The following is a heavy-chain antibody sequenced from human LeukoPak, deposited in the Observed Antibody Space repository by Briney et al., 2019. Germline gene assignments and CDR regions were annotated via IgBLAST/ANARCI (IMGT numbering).Heavy chain of an antibody. CDR2: IRQDGSEK. Sequence: GGSLRLSCAVSGFTFTDYWMNWVRQAPGKGLEWVASIRQDGSEKTYVDSVKGRFTIPRGNTKNSLSLQVNSLRVEDTAVYYCTRDGTAAGLYFDLWGQGTLVTVSS. D-gene: IGHD6-13*01. J-gene: IGHJ4*01. CDR1: GFTFTDYW. CDR3: TRDGTAAGLYFDL. V-gene: IGHV3-7*01.